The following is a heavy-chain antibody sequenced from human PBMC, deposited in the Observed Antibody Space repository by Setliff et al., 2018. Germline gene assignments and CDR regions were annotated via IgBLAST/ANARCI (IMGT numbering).Heavy chain of an antibody. CDR2: IYPGDSDT. Sequence: PGESLKISCKGSGNLYPTYWIGWVRQMPGKGLEWMGLIYPGDSDTRYSPSFQGQVTISADKSISTAYLQWTSLKPSDTAIYYCATSPSGDWYKRFDYWGQGTLVTVSS. CDR1: GNLYPTYW. V-gene: IGHV5-51*01. D-gene: IGHD1-20*01. J-gene: IGHJ4*02. CDR3: ATSPSGDWYKRFDY.